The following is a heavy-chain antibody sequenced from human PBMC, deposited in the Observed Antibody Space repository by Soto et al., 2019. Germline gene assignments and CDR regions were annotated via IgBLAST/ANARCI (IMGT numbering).Heavy chain of an antibody. J-gene: IGHJ5*02. CDR3: ARDHRPNYYDSISPANWFDP. CDR1: GGTFSSYA. CDR2: IIPIFGTA. Sequence: ASVKVSCKASGGTFSSYAISWVRQAPGQGLEWMGGIIPIFGTANYAQKFQGRVTITADESTCTAYMELSSLRSEDTAVYYCARDHRPNYYDSISPANWFDPWGQGTLVTAPQ. D-gene: IGHD3-22*01. V-gene: IGHV1-69*13.